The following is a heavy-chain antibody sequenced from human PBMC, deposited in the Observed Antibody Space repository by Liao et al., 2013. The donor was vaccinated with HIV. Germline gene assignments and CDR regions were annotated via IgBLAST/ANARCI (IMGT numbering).Heavy chain of an antibody. V-gene: IGHV4-39*07. D-gene: IGHD2-2*01. Sequence: QVQLQESGPGLVKPSQTLSLTCTVSGDSISIGTFYWSWIRQSPGKGLEWIGEINHSGSTNYNPSLKSRITISVDTSKYQFSLKLSSVTAADTAVYYCARDSRYQLLLSVRRTDAFDIWGQGTMVTVSS. CDR2: INHSGST. CDR3: ARDSRYQLLLSVRRTDAFDI. J-gene: IGHJ3*02. CDR1: GDSISIGTFY.